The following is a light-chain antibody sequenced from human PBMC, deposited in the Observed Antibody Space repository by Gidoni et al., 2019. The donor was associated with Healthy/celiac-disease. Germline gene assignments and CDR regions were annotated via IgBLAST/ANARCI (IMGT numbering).Light chain of an antibody. CDR3: QKYNSAPPVT. CDR1: QGISNY. CDR2: AAS. V-gene: IGKV1-27*01. J-gene: IGKJ4*01. Sequence: DIQMTQSPSSLSASVGDRVTITCRASQGISNYLAWYQQKPGKVPKLLIYAASTLQSGVPSRFSGRGSGKDFTLTISSLQPEDVATYYCQKYNSAPPVTFGGGTKVEIK.